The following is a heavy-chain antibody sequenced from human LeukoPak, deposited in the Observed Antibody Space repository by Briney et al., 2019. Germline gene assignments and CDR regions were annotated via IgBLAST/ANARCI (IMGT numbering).Heavy chain of an antibody. D-gene: IGHD3-10*01. V-gene: IGHV3-74*01. Sequence: GGSLRLSCAASGFTFRTYWMQWVRQTPGQGLGWVSRINSDGSTTNYADSVKGRFTVSRDNAQNTLYLQMSSLRAEDTAVYYCARAGNYYFEYWGQGALVTVSS. CDR2: INSDGSTT. CDR3: ARAGNYYFEY. J-gene: IGHJ4*02. CDR1: GFTFRTYW.